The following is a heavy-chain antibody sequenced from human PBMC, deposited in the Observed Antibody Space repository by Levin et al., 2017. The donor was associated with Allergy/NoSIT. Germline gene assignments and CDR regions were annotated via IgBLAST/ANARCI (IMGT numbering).Heavy chain of an antibody. D-gene: IGHD4-17*01. CDR1: GFTLGNYW. Sequence: ETLSLTCAASGFTLGNYWMTWVRQAPGKGLEWVASIRQDEGERYYLDSVKGRFTISRDNAKNSLYLQMNDLRVEDTAVYYCARDPGGYDLWGQGTLVTASS. CDR3: ARDPGGYDL. J-gene: IGHJ5*02. V-gene: IGHV3-7*01. CDR2: IRQDEGER.